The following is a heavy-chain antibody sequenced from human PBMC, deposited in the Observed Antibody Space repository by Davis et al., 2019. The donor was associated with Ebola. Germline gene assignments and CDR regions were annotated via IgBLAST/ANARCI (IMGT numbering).Heavy chain of an antibody. CDR1: GFTFSSYA. J-gene: IGHJ4*02. Sequence: SCAASGFTFSSYAMHWVRQAPGKGLEWVAVISYDGSNKYYADSVKGRFTISRDNSKNTLYLQMNSLRAEDTAVYYCARGPGSGSYPDYWGQGTLVTVSS. D-gene: IGHD1-26*01. CDR3: ARGPGSGSYPDY. CDR2: ISYDGSNK. V-gene: IGHV3-30*04.